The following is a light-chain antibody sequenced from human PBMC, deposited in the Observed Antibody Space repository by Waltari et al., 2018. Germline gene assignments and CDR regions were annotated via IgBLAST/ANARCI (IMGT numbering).Light chain of an antibody. CDR2: DVR. CDR1: TYDIGYYDY. J-gene: IGLJ3*02. Sequence: QSALTQPASVSGSPGQSITISCTGTTYDIGYYDYVSWYQQHLGRAPKLIIYDVRERRSGFADRFSGSESGNTASLIISGLQADDEADYYCSSHTTRSTWVFGGGTKLTVL. CDR3: SSHTTRSTWV. V-gene: IGLV2-14*03.